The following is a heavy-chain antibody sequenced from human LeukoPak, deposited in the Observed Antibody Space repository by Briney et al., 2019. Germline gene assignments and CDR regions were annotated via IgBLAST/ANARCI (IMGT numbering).Heavy chain of an antibody. CDR2: INPNSGGT. J-gene: IGHJ4*02. CDR1: GYTFTGYY. D-gene: IGHD3-10*01. V-gene: IGHV1-2*02. CDR3: ARTPLQWVVRGVMVYYFDY. Sequence: ASVKVSCKASGYTFTGYYMHWVRQAPGQGLEWMGWINPNSGGTNYAQKFQGRVTITRDTSISTAYMELSRLRSDDTAVYYCARTPLQWVVRGVMVYYFDYWGQGTLVTVSS.